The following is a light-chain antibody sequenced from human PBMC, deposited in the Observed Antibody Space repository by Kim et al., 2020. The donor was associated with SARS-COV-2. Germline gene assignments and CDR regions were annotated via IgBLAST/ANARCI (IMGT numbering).Light chain of an antibody. J-gene: IGKJ2*01. CDR2: RAS. CDR1: QSISGW. CDR3: QQYNTYST. V-gene: IGKV1-5*03. Sequence: LSASVGDRVTITCRASQSISGWLAWYQQKPGKAPKILIYRASSLESEVPSRFSGSGSGTEFTLTISSLQPDDFATYYCQQYNTYSTFGQGTKLEI.